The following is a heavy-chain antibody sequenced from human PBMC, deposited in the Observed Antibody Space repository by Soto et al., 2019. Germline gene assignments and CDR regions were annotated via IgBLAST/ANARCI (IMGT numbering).Heavy chain of an antibody. CDR1: GFTFSSYW. V-gene: IGHV3-74*01. CDR2: INSDGSST. J-gene: IGHJ4*02. Sequence: GVSLRLSWAASGFTFSSYWMHWVRQAPGKGLVWVSRINSDGSSTSYADSVKGRFTISRDNAKNTLYLQMNSLRAEDTAVYYCARNLLYYYDSSGYYYWGKGTMVTVSX. D-gene: IGHD3-22*01. CDR3: ARNLLYYYDSSGYYY.